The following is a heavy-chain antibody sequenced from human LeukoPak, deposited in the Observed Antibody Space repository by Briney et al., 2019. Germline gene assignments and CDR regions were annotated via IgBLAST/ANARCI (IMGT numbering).Heavy chain of an antibody. J-gene: IGHJ4*02. Sequence: SETLSLTCTVSGGSISSYYWSWIRQPPGKGLEWIGYIYYSGSTNYNPSLKSRVTISVDTSKNQFSLKLSSVTAADTAVYYCARVRWVATPRQYYFDYWGQGTLVTVSS. CDR1: GGSISSYY. V-gene: IGHV4-59*01. D-gene: IGHD5-12*01. CDR2: IYYSGST. CDR3: ARVRWVATPRQYYFDY.